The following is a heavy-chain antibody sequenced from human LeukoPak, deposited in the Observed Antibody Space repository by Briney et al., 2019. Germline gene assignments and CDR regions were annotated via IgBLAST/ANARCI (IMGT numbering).Heavy chain of an antibody. Sequence: PSETLSLTCTVSGGSISSSSYYWGWIRQPPGKGLEWIGSIYYSGSTYYNPSLKSRVTISVDTSKNQFSLKLSSVTAADTAVYYCARLCGGWWGDYWGQGTLVTVSS. CDR3: ARLCGGWWGDY. CDR1: GGSISSSSYY. V-gene: IGHV4-39*01. CDR2: IYYSGST. D-gene: IGHD2-8*02. J-gene: IGHJ4*02.